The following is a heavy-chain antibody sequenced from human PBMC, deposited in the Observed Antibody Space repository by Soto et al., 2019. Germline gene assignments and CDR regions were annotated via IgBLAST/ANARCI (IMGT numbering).Heavy chain of an antibody. CDR3: ARHTYSSSWYGLDY. V-gene: IGHV4-30-2*01. J-gene: IGHJ4*02. CDR2: IYHSGST. Sequence: SETLSLTCAVSGGSISSGGYSWSWIRQPPGKGLEWIGYIYHSGSTYYNPSLKSRVTISVDTSKNQFSLKLSSVTAADTAVYYCARHTYSSSWYGLDYWGQGTLVTVSS. D-gene: IGHD6-13*01. CDR1: GGSISSGGYS.